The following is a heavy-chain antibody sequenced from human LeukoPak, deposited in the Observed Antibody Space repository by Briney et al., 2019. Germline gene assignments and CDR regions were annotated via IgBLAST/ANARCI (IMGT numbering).Heavy chain of an antibody. CDR1: GESFSGNF. J-gene: IGHJ5*02. V-gene: IGHV4-59*06. D-gene: IGHD5-18*01. CDR3: ANQKIQLGWFDP. CDR2: IYYSGST. Sequence: PSETLSLTCAVSGESFSGNFWTWIRQSPGKGLEWIGYIYYSGSTYYNPSLKSRVTISVDTSKNQFSLKLSSVTAADTAVYYCANQKIQLGWFDPWGQGTLVTVSS.